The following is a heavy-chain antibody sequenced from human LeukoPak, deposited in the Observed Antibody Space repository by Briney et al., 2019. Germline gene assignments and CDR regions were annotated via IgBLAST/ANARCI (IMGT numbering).Heavy chain of an antibody. CDR1: GYTFTSYY. Sequence: GASVKVSCKASGYTFTSYYMHWVRQAPGQGLEWMGWISAYNGNTNYAQKLQDRVTMTTDTSTSTAYMELSRLRSDDTAVYYCARENYGDYLNAFDIWGQGTMVTVSS. V-gene: IGHV1-18*04. CDR3: ARENYGDYLNAFDI. J-gene: IGHJ3*02. CDR2: ISAYNGNT. D-gene: IGHD4-17*01.